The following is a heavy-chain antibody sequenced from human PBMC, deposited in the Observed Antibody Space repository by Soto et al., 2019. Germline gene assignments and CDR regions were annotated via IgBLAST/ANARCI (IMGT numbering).Heavy chain of an antibody. J-gene: IGHJ3*02. CDR2: IYYSGST. Sequence: SETLSLTCTVSGGSISSYYWSWIRQPPGKGLEWIGCIYYSGSTNYNPSLKSRVTISVDTSKNQFSLKLSSVTAADTAVYYCARKPYYDSSGYYHDAFDIWGQGTMVTVSS. CDR3: ARKPYYDSSGYYHDAFDI. D-gene: IGHD3-22*01. V-gene: IGHV4-59*01. CDR1: GGSISSYY.